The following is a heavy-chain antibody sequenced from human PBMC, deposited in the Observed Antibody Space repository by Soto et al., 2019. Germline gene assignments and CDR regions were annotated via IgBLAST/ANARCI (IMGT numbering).Heavy chain of an antibody. Sequence: QVQLVQSGAEVKKPGASVKVSCKASGYTFTSYGISWVRQAPGQGLEWMGWISAYNGNTNYAQKLQGRVTMTTDSSTSTAYMELRSLRSDDTAVYYCARALDYGGNHPHDAFDIWGQGTMVTVSS. D-gene: IGHD4-17*01. V-gene: IGHV1-18*01. J-gene: IGHJ3*02. CDR3: ARALDYGGNHPHDAFDI. CDR2: ISAYNGNT. CDR1: GYTFTSYG.